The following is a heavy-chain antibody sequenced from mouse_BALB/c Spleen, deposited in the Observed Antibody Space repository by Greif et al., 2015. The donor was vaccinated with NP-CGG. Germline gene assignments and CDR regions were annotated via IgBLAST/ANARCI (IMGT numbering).Heavy chain of an antibody. J-gene: IGHJ2*01. Sequence: QVQLQQSGAELAKPGASVKMSCKASGYTFTSYWMHWVKQRPGQGLEWIGYINPSTGYTEYNQKFKDKATLTADKSSSTAYMQLSSLTSEDSAVYYCARSRGIHPDYWGQGTTLTVSS. CDR2: INPSTGYT. V-gene: IGHV1-7*01. CDR1: GYTFTSYW. CDR3: ARSRGIHPDY.